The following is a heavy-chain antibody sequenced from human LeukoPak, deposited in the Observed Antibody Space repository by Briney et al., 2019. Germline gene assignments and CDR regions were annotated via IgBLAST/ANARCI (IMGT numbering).Heavy chain of an antibody. CDR3: ARVPPVNRDTSAYRPLDY. D-gene: IGHD3-22*01. V-gene: IGHV3-7*01. J-gene: IGHJ4*02. CDR2: IKEDGTEE. CDR1: GFTFSNSW. Sequence: AGGSLRLSCAASGFTFSNSWMNWVRQAPGKGLEWVANIKEDGTEEDYLDSVKGRFTISRDNAQNSLYLQMNSLRAEDTAVYYCARVPPVNRDTSAYRPLDYWGQGTLVTVSS.